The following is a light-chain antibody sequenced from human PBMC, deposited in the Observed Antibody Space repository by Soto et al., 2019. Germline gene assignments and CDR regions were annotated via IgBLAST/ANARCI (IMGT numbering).Light chain of an antibody. CDR1: QSVSNN. CDR2: GAS. CDR3: QQYNNWPYT. V-gene: IGKV3-15*01. Sequence: EIVMTQSPATLSVSPGERAALSCRASQSVSNNFAWYQQKPGQAPRLLIYGASTRATGIPARFSGSGSGTDFTLTISSLQSEDFAVYYCQQYNNWPYTFGQGTKLEI. J-gene: IGKJ2*01.